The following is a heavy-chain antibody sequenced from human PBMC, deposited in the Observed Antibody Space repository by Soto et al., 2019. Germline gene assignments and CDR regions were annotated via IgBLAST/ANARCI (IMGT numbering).Heavy chain of an antibody. D-gene: IGHD3-3*01. CDR3: ARGTSLGYYSYGMDV. CDR2: ISGSSETK. J-gene: IGHJ6*02. Sequence: EVQLVESGGGLVQPGGSLRLSCAASGFSLSSHSMNWVRQAPGKGLEWISYISGSSETKYNADSVEGRFTTSRDNAKNLVYLQMNSLRDEDTALHYCARGTSLGYYSYGMDVWGQGTTVTVSS. V-gene: IGHV3-48*02. CDR1: GFSLSSHS.